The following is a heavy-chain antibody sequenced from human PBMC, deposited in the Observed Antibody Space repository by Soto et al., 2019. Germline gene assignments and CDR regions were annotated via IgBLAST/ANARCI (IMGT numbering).Heavy chain of an antibody. J-gene: IGHJ5*02. CDR3: ARPLFGRGNWFDP. Sequence: PSETLSLTCTVSGGSIGSYYWSWLRQPPGKGLEWIGYIYNPSLKSRVTISVDTSKNQFSLKLSSVTAADTAVYYCARPLFGRGNWFDPWAKRTLVTVDS. D-gene: IGHD2-21*01. V-gene: IGHV4-59*01. CDR1: GGSIGSYY. CDR2: I.